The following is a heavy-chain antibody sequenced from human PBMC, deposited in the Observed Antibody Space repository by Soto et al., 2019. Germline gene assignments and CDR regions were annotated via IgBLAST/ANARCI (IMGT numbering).Heavy chain of an antibody. V-gene: IGHV4-4*07. J-gene: IGHJ5*02. CDR2: IYASGDT. CDR1: GGSISTYY. Sequence: QVQLQESGPGLVKPSETLSLTCTVSGGSISTYYWNWIRQPAGERLEWIGRIYASGDTKYITSLNSRVTMSLDTSQRQFSLVRASVTDTDTSVYYCARETVAVTDNWFDTWGQGIQVMVSS. CDR3: ARETVAVTDNWFDT. D-gene: IGHD6-19*01.